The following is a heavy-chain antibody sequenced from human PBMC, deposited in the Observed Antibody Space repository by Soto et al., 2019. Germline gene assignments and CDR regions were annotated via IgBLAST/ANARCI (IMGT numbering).Heavy chain of an antibody. CDR1: GYTFTGYY. J-gene: IGHJ5*02. D-gene: IGHD3-10*01. Sequence: QIQLVQSGAEVKKPGASVKVSCRASGYTFTGYYLHWVRQAPGQGLEWMGWVNPISGDTNYAQKFQDRVIMTRDRSITTVHMELSRLRSGDTAVYYCAREEGFRITMDRGRWFDPWGQGTLVTVSS. CDR2: VNPISGDT. CDR3: AREEGFRITMDRGRWFDP. V-gene: IGHV1-2*02.